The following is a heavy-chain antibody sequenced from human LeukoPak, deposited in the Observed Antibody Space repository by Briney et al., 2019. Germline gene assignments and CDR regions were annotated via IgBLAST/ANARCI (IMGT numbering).Heavy chain of an antibody. CDR1: GYTFTSYY. CDR3: ARRSSGSYYPDAFDT. D-gene: IGHD1-26*01. Sequence: ASVKVSCKASGYTFTSYYMHWVRQAPGQGLEWMGIINPSGGSTSYAQKFQGRVTMTRDTSTSTVYMELSSLRSDDTAVYYCARRSSGSYYPDAFDTWGQGAMVTVSS. V-gene: IGHV1-46*01. CDR2: INPSGGST. J-gene: IGHJ3*02.